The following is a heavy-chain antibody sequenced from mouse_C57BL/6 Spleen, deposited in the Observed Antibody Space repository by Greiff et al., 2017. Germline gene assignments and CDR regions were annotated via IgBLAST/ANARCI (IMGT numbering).Heavy chain of an antibody. J-gene: IGHJ1*03. D-gene: IGHD6-1*01. V-gene: IGHV1-55*01. CDR2: IYPGSGST. CDR3: AREGWHKRYFDV. Sequence: QVQLQQPGAELVKPGASVKMSCKASGYTFTSYWITWVKQRPGQGLEWIGDIYPGSGSTNYNEKFKSKATLTVDTSSSTAYMQLSSLTSEDAAVYYCAREGWHKRYFDVWGTGTTVTVSS. CDR1: GYTFTSYW.